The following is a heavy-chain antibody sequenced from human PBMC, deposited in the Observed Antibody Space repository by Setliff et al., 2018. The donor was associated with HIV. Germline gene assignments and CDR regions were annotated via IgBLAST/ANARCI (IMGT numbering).Heavy chain of an antibody. CDR3: AKLLYPQLRHFTIDH. D-gene: IGHD2-21*01. J-gene: IGHJ4*02. CDR1: GGSISSHY. Sequence: SETLSLTCTASGGSISSHYWSWIRQPPGTGLEWIGYIYYSGSTNYNPSLKSRVTISVDTSKNQFSLKLSSVTAADTAVYYCAKLLYPQLRHFTIDHWGQGRLVTVSS. CDR2: IYYSGST. V-gene: IGHV4-59*11.